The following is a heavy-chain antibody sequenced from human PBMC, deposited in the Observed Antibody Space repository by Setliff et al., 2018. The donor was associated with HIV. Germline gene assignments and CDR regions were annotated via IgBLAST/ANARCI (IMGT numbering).Heavy chain of an antibody. D-gene: IGHD5-18*01. Sequence: GGSLRLCCAASGFTFSSYTMNWVRQAPGKGLEWVSSISSSSYYIYYADSVKGRFTISRDNAKNSLFLQMNSLRAEDTAVYYCASIELAAMVPVDYWGQGTLVTVSS. CDR1: GFTFSSYT. V-gene: IGHV3-21*01. CDR3: ASIELAAMVPVDY. J-gene: IGHJ4*02. CDR2: ISSSSYYI.